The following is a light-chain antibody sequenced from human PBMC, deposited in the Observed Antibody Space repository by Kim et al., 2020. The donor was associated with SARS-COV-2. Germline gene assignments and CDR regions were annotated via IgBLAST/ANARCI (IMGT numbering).Light chain of an antibody. V-gene: IGKV1-13*02. CDR1: QDVKNI. CDR3: QQLESYPIT. CDR2: AAS. Sequence: VSVGDRVTITCRTSQDVKNILAWYQQKPRKPPKLLIYAASTLHSGVPSRFSGSGSGTDFTLTISSLQPEDFATYFCQQLESYPITFGQGTRLEIK. J-gene: IGKJ5*01.